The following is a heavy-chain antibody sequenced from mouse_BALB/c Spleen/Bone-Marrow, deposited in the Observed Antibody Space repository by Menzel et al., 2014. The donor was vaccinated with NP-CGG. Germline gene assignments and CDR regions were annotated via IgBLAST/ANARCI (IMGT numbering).Heavy chain of an antibody. CDR1: GFSLSTSGMG. D-gene: IGHD2-14*01. Sequence: QVTLKVCGPGILQPSQTLSLTCSFSGFSLSTSGMGVSWIRQPSGKGLEWLAHIYWDDDKRYNPSLKSRLTISKGTSRXXXFLXXXSVDTADTATYYCAQRADRYDGYAMDYWGQGTSVTVSS. CDR2: IYWDDDK. J-gene: IGHJ4*01. V-gene: IGHV8-12*01. CDR3: AQRADRYDGYAMDY.